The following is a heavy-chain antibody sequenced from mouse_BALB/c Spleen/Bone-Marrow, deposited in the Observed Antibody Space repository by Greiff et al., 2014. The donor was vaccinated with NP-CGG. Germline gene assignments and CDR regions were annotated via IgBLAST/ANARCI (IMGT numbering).Heavy chain of an antibody. V-gene: IGHV5-12-1*01. CDR3: ARHYGYGAMDY. Sequence: VQLKDSGGGLVKPGGSLKLSCAASGFAFSSYDMSWVRQTPEKRLEWVAYISSGGGSTYYPDTVKGRFTISGDNAKNTLYLQMSSLKSEDTAMYYCARHYGYGAMDYWGQGTSVTVSS. CDR1: GFAFSSYD. J-gene: IGHJ4*01. D-gene: IGHD1-2*01. CDR2: ISSGGGST.